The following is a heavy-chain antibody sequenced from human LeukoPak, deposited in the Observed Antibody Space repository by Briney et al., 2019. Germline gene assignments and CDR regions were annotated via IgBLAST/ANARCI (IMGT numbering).Heavy chain of an antibody. J-gene: IGHJ3*02. CDR1: GGTFSSYA. CDR3: ATGLRYFDWLDAFAI. Sequence: GASVTVSCKASGGTFSSYAISWVRQAPGQGLEWMGRVIPGLGITNYAQRFQGRVTITADKSTSTAYMELSSPRSEDTAVYYCATGLRYFDWLDAFAIWGQGTMVTVSS. CDR2: VIPGLGIT. V-gene: IGHV1-69*04. D-gene: IGHD3-9*01.